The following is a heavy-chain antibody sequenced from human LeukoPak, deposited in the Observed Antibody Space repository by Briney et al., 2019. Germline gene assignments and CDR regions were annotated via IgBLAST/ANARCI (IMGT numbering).Heavy chain of an antibody. D-gene: IGHD3-10*01. CDR3: AKASWVSDADAVL. J-gene: IGHJ4*02. Sequence: PGGSLRLSCVASGFTFNTYSMNWFRQAPGKGLEWISYISSSSATIYYADSVKGRFTISRDHSRNTVYLQLNSLTVDDTAVYYCAKASWVSDADAVLWGQGTLVTVSS. CDR2: ISSSSATI. CDR1: GFTFNTYS. V-gene: IGHV3-48*01.